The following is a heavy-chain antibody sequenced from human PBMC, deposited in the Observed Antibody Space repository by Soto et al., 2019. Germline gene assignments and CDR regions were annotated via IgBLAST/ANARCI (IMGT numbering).Heavy chain of an antibody. V-gene: IGHV3-23*01. J-gene: IGHJ1*01. D-gene: IGHD6-13*01. CDR1: GFTFSSYA. Sequence: PGWSLRLSCAASGFTFSSYAMSWVRHAPGKGLEWVSAISGSGGSTYYADSVKGRFTISRDNSKNTLYLQMNSLRAEDTAVYYCEQDLSSSSWGSFDHWAQRTLVT. CDR3: EQDLSSSSWGSFDH. CDR2: ISGSGGST.